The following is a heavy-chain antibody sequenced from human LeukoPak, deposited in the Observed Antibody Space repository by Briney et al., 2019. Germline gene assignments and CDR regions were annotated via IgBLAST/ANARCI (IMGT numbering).Heavy chain of an antibody. CDR1: GGSISSYY. V-gene: IGHV4-4*07. D-gene: IGHD1-26*01. Sequence: SETLSLTCTVSGGSISSYYWSWIRQPAGKGLEWIGRIYTSGSTNYNPSLKSRVTMSVDTSKNQFSLKLSSVTAADTAVYYCARDRGSYPYYYYYMDVWGKGTTVTVSS. CDR3: ARDRGSYPYYYYYMDV. J-gene: IGHJ6*03. CDR2: IYTSGST.